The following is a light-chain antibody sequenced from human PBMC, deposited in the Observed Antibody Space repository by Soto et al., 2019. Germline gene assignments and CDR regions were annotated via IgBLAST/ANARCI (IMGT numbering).Light chain of an antibody. CDR3: QHYGTSPPVYT. J-gene: IGKJ2*01. V-gene: IGKV3-20*01. CDR1: QSISSTY. CDR2: GTY. Sequence: EMLLTQSPGTLSLSPGERATLSCRTSQSISSTYLAWYQHKPGQAPRLLIYGTYNRATGIPDRFSGSGSGRDFTLTLSRLEPEDFAVFYCQHYGTSPPVYTFGQGTKLEIK.